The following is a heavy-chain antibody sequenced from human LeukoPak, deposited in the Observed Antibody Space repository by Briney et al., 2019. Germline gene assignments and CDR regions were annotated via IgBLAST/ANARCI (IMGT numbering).Heavy chain of an antibody. J-gene: IGHJ4*02. CDR2: ISAYNGNT. V-gene: IGHV1-18*01. Sequence: ASVKVSCKASGYTFTSYGISWVRQAPGQGLEWMGWISAYNGNTKYAQKLQGRVTMTTDTPTSTAYMELRSLRSDDTAVYYCARDTDWGSPVDYWGQGTLVTVSS. CDR1: GYTFTSYG. D-gene: IGHD3-9*01. CDR3: ARDTDWGSPVDY.